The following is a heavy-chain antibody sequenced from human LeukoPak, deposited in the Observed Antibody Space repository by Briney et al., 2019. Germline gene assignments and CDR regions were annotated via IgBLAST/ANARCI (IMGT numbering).Heavy chain of an antibody. CDR2: ISAYNGNT. CDR1: GYTFTSYG. V-gene: IGHV1-18*01. J-gene: IGHJ1*01. D-gene: IGHD5-12*01. Sequence: GAPVKPCCTASGYTFTSYGISWVRQSPGQGLEWMGWISAYNGNTNYAQKLQGRVTMTTDTSTSTAYMELRSLRSDDTAVYYCARTVDIVATTVWGQGALWTVSS. CDR3: ARTVDIVATTV.